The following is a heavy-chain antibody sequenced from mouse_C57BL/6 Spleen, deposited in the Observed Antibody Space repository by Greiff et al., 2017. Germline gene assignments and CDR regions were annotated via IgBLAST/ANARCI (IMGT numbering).Heavy chain of an antibody. CDR2: IYPGNSDT. D-gene: IGHD2-4*01. Sequence: EVQLQQSGTVLARPGASVKMSCKTSGYTFTSYWMHWVKQRPGQGLEWIGAIYPGNSDTSYNQKFKGKAKLTAVTSASTAYMELSSLTNEDSAVYYCTRSRYDYDEGYYFDYWGQGTTLTVSS. CDR1: GYTFTSYW. V-gene: IGHV1-5*01. CDR3: TRSRYDYDEGYYFDY. J-gene: IGHJ2*01.